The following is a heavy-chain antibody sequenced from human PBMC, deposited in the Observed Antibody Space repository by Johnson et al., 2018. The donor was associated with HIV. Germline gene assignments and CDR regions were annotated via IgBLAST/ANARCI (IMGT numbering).Heavy chain of an antibody. V-gene: IGHV3-30*03. CDR1: GFTFSSYG. CDR2: ISYDGSNK. D-gene: IGHD6-13*01. CDR3: ARDEAAVRMVANDAFDI. Sequence: QMQLVESGGGVVQPGRSLRLSCAASGFTFSSYGMHWVRQAPGKGLEWVAVISYDGSNKYYADSVKGRFTISRDNSKTTLYLQMNSLRAEDTAVYYCARDEAAVRMVANDAFDIWGQGTMVTVSS. J-gene: IGHJ3*02.